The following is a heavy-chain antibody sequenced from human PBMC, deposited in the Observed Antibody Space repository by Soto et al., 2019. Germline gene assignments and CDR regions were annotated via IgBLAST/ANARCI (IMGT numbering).Heavy chain of an antibody. V-gene: IGHV4-30-4*01. D-gene: IGHD1-26*01. J-gene: IGHJ6*02. CDR2: IYYIGGA. Sequence: SETLSLTCSVSGDSISNGDYSWSWIRQPPGKGLEWIGYIYYIGGAYYTPSLQSRVTISMDTSKNQVSLNLTSVTAADTAVYFCARDPYQNYRHSYYHCALYPWGPGITVPVSS. CDR3: ARDPYQNYRHSYYHCALYP. CDR1: GDSISNGDYS.